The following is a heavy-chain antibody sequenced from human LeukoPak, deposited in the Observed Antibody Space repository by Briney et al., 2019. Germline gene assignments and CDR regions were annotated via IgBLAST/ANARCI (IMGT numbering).Heavy chain of an antibody. D-gene: IGHD3-22*01. V-gene: IGHV3-23*01. CDR2: ISGSGGST. Sequence: GGSLRLSCAASGFTFSSYAMSWVRQAPGKGLEWVSAISGSGGSTYYADSVKGRFTISRDNSKNTLYLQMNSLRAEDTAVYYCAKEGDYYDSSGYYSGAYYWGQGTLVTVSS. J-gene: IGHJ4*02. CDR1: GFTFSSYA. CDR3: AKEGDYYDSSGYYSGAYY.